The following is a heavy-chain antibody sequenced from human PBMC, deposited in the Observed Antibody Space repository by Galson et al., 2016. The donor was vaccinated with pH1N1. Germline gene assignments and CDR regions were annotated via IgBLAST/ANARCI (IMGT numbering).Heavy chain of an antibody. Sequence: SVKVSCKASGGTLSRHTISWVRQAPGQGPEWMGRILPIVGITNYAQKLQGRVTIIADRFTSTVSMELSGLTSDDTAVYYCATETGSSGMDGWDQGTTVTVSS. D-gene: IGHD3-10*01. CDR3: ATETGSSGMDG. J-gene: IGHJ6*02. CDR2: ILPIVGIT. CDR1: GGTLSRHT. V-gene: IGHV1-69*02.